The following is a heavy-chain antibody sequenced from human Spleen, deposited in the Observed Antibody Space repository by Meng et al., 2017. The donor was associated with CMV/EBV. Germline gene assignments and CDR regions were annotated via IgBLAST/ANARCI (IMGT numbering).Heavy chain of an antibody. CDR2: ISSSSSYI. Sequence: GESLKISCAASGFTFSSYSMNWVRQAPGKGLEWVSSISSSSSYIYYADSVKGRFTISRDNSKNTLYLQMNSLRAEDTAIYYCARYYGLGWGQGTLVTVSS. CDR1: GFTFSSYS. J-gene: IGHJ4*02. D-gene: IGHD3-10*01. CDR3: ARYYGLG. V-gene: IGHV3-21*04.